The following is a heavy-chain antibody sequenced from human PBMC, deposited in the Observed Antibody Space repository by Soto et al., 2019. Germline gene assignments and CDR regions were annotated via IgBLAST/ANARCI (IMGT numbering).Heavy chain of an antibody. CDR1: GFTFTSSA. D-gene: IGHD3-10*01. V-gene: IGHV1-58*02. CDR3: AASVWFGVRGYYHYFMDF. Sequence: GASVKVSCKASGFTFTSSAMQWVRQARGQRLEWIGWIVVGSGNTNYAQKFQERVTITRDMSTSTAYMELSSLRSEDTAVYYCAASVWFGVRGYYHYFMDFWGKGSKVIVSS. CDR2: IVVGSGNT. J-gene: IGHJ6*03.